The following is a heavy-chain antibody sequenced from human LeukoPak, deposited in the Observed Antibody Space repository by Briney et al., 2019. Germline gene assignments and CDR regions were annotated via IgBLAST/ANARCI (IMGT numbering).Heavy chain of an antibody. V-gene: IGHV1-18*04. Sequence: ASVKASCKASGYTFTSYGISWVRQAPGQGLERMGWISAYNGNTNYAQKLQGRVTMTTDTSTSTAYMELRSLRSDDTAVYYCARDGDSSGYYYYNWFDPWGQGTLVTVSS. D-gene: IGHD3-22*01. J-gene: IGHJ5*02. CDR1: GYTFTSYG. CDR2: ISAYNGNT. CDR3: ARDGDSSGYYYYNWFDP.